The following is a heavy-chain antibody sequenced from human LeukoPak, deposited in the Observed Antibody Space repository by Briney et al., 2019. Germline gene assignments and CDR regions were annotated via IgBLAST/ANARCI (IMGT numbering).Heavy chain of an antibody. Sequence: PLGSLRLSCAASGFTFTSYWMSRVRQAPGTGLEWVANIKQDGSEKYYVDSVKGRFTISRDNAKNSLDLQMNSLRAEDTAVYYCARENYSGWWTDAFDIWGQGTMVTVSS. CDR3: ARENYSGWWTDAFDI. V-gene: IGHV3-7*01. D-gene: IGHD6-19*01. CDR1: GFTFTSYW. CDR2: IKQDGSEK. J-gene: IGHJ3*02.